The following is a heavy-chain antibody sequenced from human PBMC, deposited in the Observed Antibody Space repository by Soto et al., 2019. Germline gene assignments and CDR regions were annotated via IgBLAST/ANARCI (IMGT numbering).Heavy chain of an antibody. J-gene: IGHJ3*02. Sequence: EASVKVSCKASGGTFSSYTISWVRQAPGQGLEWMGRIIPILGIANYAQKFQGRVTITADKSTSTAYMELSSLRSEDTAVYYCARDLLALPIGMNAFDIWGQGTMVTVSS. V-gene: IGHV1-69*04. CDR2: IIPILGIA. D-gene: IGHD3-10*01. CDR3: ARDLLALPIGMNAFDI. CDR1: GGTFSSYT.